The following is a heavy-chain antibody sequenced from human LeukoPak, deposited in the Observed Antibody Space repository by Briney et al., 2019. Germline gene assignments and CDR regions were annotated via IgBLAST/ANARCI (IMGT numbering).Heavy chain of an antibody. CDR3: ARGHYYGMDF. V-gene: IGHV3-7*02. J-gene: IGHJ6*02. CDR2: IKQDGSEK. CDR1: GFTFNKYW. Sequence: GGSLRLSCAASGFTFNKYWMSWVRQAPGKGLEWVANIKQDGSEKYYVGSVKGRFTISRDNAKNTLYLQMNSLRAEDTAVYYGARGHYYGMDFWGQGTTVTVSS.